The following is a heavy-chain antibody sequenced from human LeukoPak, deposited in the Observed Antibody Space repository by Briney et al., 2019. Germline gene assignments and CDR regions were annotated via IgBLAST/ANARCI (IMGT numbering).Heavy chain of an antibody. V-gene: IGHV3-30*02. D-gene: IGHD6-19*01. Sequence: GGSLRLSCAASGFTFSSYGMHWVRQAPGKGLEWVAFIRYDGSNKYYADSVKGRFTISRDNSKNTLYLQMNSLRAEDTAVYYCAKLGRGPVIAVAGKGVFDYWGQGTLVTVSS. CDR3: AKLGRGPVIAVAGKGVFDY. CDR1: GFTFSSYG. J-gene: IGHJ4*02. CDR2: IRYDGSNK.